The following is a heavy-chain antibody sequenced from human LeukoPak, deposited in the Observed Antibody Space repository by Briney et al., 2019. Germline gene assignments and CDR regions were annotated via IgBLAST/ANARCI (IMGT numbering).Heavy chain of an antibody. CDR2: IYYSGST. J-gene: IGHJ4*02. Sequence: TSETLSLTCTVSGGSISSYYWSWIRQPPGKGLEWLGYIYYSGSTNYNPSLKSRVTISVDTSKNQFSLKLSSVTAADTAVYYCARPAGSKYTAMFDYWGQGTLVTVSS. CDR1: GGSISSYY. V-gene: IGHV4-59*01. CDR3: ARPAGSKYTAMFDY. D-gene: IGHD5-18*01.